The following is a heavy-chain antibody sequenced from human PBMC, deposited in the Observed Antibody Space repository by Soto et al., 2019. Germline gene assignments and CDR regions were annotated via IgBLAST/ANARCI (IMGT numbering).Heavy chain of an antibody. Sequence: LSPTCAVYGGSFSGHSWTWIRQSPGKGLEWIGDINHSGRVNYSPSLKSRVTISLDTSKNQFSLTLSAVTAADTAMYYCSTRAYDTNGYYRFDPWGQGTLVTVSS. CDR2: INHSGRV. V-gene: IGHV4-34*01. D-gene: IGHD3-22*01. CDR1: GGSFSGHS. CDR3: STRAYDTNGYYRFDP. J-gene: IGHJ5*01.